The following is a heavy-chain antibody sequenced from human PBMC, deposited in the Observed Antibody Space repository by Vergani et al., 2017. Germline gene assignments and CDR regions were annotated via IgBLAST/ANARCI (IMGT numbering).Heavy chain of an antibody. Sequence: QVQLVESGGGVVQPGRSLRLSCAASGFTFSSYGMHWVRQAPGKGLEWVAVISYDGSNKYYADSVKGRFTISRDNAKNSLYLQMNSLRAEDTAVYYCARVSSALGKYNWFDPWGQGTLVTVSS. CDR2: ISYDGSNK. CDR1: GFTFSSYG. J-gene: IGHJ5*02. V-gene: IGHV3-30*03. D-gene: IGHD1-26*01. CDR3: ARVSSALGKYNWFDP.